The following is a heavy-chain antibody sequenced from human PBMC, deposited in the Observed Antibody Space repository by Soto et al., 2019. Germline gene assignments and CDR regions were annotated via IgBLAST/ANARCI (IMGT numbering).Heavy chain of an antibody. CDR1: GFTFNEYA. D-gene: IGHD2-15*01. CDR3: AKLPFPGGSSCCDS. V-gene: IGHV3-23*01. J-gene: IGHJ4*02. CDR2: LSGDGGSP. Sequence: EVQLSESGGDLVQPGGSLRLSCAASGFTFNEYAMSWVRQAPGKGLEWVSTLSGDGGSPDYTDSVKGRFTISRDNPRKTLYLHMSGLRAEDTAVYYCAKLPFPGGSSCCDSWGQGTLVTVSS.